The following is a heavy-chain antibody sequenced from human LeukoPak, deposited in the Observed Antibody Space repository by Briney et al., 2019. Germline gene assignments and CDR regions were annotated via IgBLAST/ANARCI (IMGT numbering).Heavy chain of an antibody. V-gene: IGHV3-73*01. D-gene: IGHD4-17*01. CDR2: IRSKANSYAT. CDR3: TMTTVTTDPDY. J-gene: IGHJ4*02. CDR1: GFTFSGSA. Sequence: GGSLRLPCAASGFTFSGSAMHWVRQASGKGLEWVGRIRSKANSYATAYAASVKGRFTISRDDSKNTAYLQMNSLKTEDTAVYYCTMTTVTTDPDYWGQGTLVTVSS.